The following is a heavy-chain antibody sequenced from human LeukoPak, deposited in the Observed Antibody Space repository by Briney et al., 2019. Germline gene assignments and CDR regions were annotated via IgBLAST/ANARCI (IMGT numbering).Heavy chain of an antibody. CDR2: MIPIFGTA. J-gene: IGHJ4*02. V-gene: IGHV1-69*05. CDR1: GGTFSSYA. D-gene: IGHD6-13*01. Sequence: ASVKVSCKPSGGTFSSYAISWVRHAPGQGLEWMGRMIPIFGTANYAQKFQGRVTITTDESTSTAYMELSSLRSEDTAVYYCARAYSSSWYDAVFFDYWGQGTLVTVSS. CDR3: ARAYSSSWYDAVFFDY.